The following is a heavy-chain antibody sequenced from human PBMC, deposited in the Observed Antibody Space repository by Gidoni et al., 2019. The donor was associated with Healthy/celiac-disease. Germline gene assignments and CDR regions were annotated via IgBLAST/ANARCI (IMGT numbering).Heavy chain of an antibody. CDR1: GFTFSSYA. CDR3: ARDGGSGSYYPNWFDP. CDR2: ISYDGSNK. J-gene: IGHJ5*02. D-gene: IGHD3-10*01. V-gene: IGHV3-30-3*01. Sequence: QVQLVESGGGVVQPGRSLRLSCAASGFTFSSYAMHWVRQAPGKGLEWVAVISYDGSNKYYADSVKGRFTIARDNSKNKLYLQMNSLRAEDTAVYYCARDGGSGSYYPNWFDPWGQGTLVTVSS.